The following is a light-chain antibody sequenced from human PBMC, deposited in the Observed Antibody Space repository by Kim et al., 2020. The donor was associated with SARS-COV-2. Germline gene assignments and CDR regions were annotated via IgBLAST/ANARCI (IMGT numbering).Light chain of an antibody. CDR1: SLRSDY. V-gene: IGLV3-19*01. CDR2: GEN. J-gene: IGLJ3*02. CDR3: YSQDNSGNHWV. Sequence: ALGQTVRITCQGDSLRSDYASWYQQKPGQAPVLVIYGENNRPSGIPDRFSGSSSGNTASLTITGAQAEDEADYFCYSQDNSGNHWVFGGGTQLTVL.